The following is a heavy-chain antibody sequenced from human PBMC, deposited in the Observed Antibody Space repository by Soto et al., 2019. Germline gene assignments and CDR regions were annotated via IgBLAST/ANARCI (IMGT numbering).Heavy chain of an antibody. CDR1: GFSLSTSGVG. D-gene: IGHD3-22*01. CDR2: IYWDDDK. J-gene: IGHJ4*02. V-gene: IGHV2-5*02. CDR3: AHINPYYDSSGYLDY. Sequence: QITLKESGPTLVKPTQTLTLTCTFSGFSLSTSGVGVGWIRQPPGKALEWLALIYWDDDKRYSPSLKSRLTTTEDTSKNQVVLTMTNMDPVDTATYYCAHINPYYDSSGYLDYWGQGTLVTVSS.